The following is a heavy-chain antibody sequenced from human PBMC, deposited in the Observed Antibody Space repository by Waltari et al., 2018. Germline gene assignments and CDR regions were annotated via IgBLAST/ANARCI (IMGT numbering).Heavy chain of an antibody. Sequence: EVQLVESGGGLVQPGGSLRLSCAASGFTFSSYWMPWVRQAPGKGLVWVSRINSDGSITTYADSVKGRFTISRDNAKNTLYLQMNRLRAEDTAVYYCASWSRRTTTPFDYWGQGTLVTVSS. CDR3: ASWSRRTTTPFDY. CDR1: GFTFSSYW. J-gene: IGHJ4*02. D-gene: IGHD1-26*01. V-gene: IGHV3-74*01. CDR2: INSDGSIT.